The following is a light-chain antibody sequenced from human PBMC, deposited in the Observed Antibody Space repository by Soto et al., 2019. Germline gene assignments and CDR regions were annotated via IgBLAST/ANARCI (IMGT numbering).Light chain of an antibody. J-gene: IGKJ5*01. V-gene: IGKV3D-20*02. CDR2: GAS. CDR3: QQRSNWPPEIT. CDR1: QSVSSSY. Sequence: ETVLTQSPGTLSLSPGERATLSCRASQSVSSSYLAWYQQKPGQAPRLLIYGASSRATGVPARFSGSGSGTDFTLTISSLEPQDFAVYYCQQRSNWPPEITFGQGTHWRL.